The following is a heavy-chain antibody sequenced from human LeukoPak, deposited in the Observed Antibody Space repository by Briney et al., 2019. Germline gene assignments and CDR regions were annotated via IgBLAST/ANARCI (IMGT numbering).Heavy chain of an antibody. Sequence: SVTVSCKASGGTFSSYAISWVRQAPGQGLEWMGRIIPILGIANYAQKFQGRVTITADKSTSTAYMELSSLRSEDTAVYYCARERITIFGVVTISDPNFDYWGQGTLVTVSS. J-gene: IGHJ4*02. CDR2: IIPILGIA. D-gene: IGHD3-3*01. V-gene: IGHV1-69*04. CDR3: ARERITIFGVVTISDPNFDY. CDR1: GGTFSSYA.